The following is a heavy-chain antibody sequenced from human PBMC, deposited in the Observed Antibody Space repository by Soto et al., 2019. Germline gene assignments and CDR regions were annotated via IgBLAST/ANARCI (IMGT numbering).Heavy chain of an antibody. CDR1: GDSVSSNGAA. CDR2: TYYRSRWYS. Sequence: SHTLSLTCAISGDSVSSNGAAWNWIRQSPSRGLEWLGRTYYRSRWYSDYAPSVKSRITVNPDTSQNQFSLQLNSVTPEDTAIYSCARDPPGFHSEFDFWGQGTLVTVS. V-gene: IGHV6-1*01. J-gene: IGHJ4*02. D-gene: IGHD4-4*01. CDR3: ARDPPGFHSEFDF.